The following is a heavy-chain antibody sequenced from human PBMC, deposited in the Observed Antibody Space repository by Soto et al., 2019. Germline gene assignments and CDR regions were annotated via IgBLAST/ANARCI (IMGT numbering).Heavy chain of an antibody. V-gene: IGHV3-30-3*01. J-gene: IGHJ5*02. CDR2: ISYDGSNK. CDR1: GFTFSSYA. D-gene: IGHD2-21*02. Sequence: QVQLVESGGGVVQPGRSLRLSCAASGFTFSSYAMHWVRQAPGKGLEWVAVISYDGSNKYYADSVKGRFTISRDNSKNTLYLQMNSLRAEDTAVFYCARVSSDSGYNWFDPWGQGTLVTVSS. CDR3: ARVSSDSGYNWFDP.